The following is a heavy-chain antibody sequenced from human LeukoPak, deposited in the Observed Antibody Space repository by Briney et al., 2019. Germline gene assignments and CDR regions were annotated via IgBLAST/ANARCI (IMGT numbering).Heavy chain of an antibody. CDR3: ARRPIPSYGSGSYSTKNYYYYGMDV. CDR1: GFTFSSYW. Sequence: GGSLRLSCAASGFTFSSYWMSWVRQAPGKGLEWVANIKQDGSEKYYVDSVKGRFTISRDNAKNSLYLQMNSLRAEDTAVYYCARRPIPSYGSGSYSTKNYYYYGMDVWGQGTTVTVSS. D-gene: IGHD3-10*01. J-gene: IGHJ6*02. CDR2: IKQDGSEK. V-gene: IGHV3-7*01.